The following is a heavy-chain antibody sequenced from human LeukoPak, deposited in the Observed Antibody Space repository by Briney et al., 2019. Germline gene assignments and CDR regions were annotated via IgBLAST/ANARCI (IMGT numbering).Heavy chain of an antibody. D-gene: IGHD6-13*01. Sequence: PAETLSLTCTVSGGSISSYYWSWIRQPPGKGLEWIGYIYYSGSTSYNPSLKRRVNISLDKSKKRFSLKLGSVTAADTAVYYCARKADSSSGSNWFDPWGQGTLVTVSS. CDR2: IYYSGST. CDR3: ARKADSSSGSNWFDP. CDR1: GGSISSYY. J-gene: IGHJ5*02. V-gene: IGHV4-59*01.